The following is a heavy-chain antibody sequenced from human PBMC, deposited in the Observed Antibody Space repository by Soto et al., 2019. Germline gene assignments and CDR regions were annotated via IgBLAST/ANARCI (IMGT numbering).Heavy chain of an antibody. CDR1: GFIFSSYG. CDR3: AKEVHCGGGSCSWSEGFDY. V-gene: IGHV3-30*18. Sequence: QVQLVESGGGVVQPGRSLRLSCAASGFIFSSYGMHWVRQAPGKGLEWVAVISYEGSHTYYADSVKGRFTITRDNSKKTLYLQMNSVRPEDTAVYYCAKEVHCGGGSCSWSEGFDYWGQGTLLTVSS. D-gene: IGHD2-15*01. J-gene: IGHJ4*02. CDR2: ISYEGSHT.